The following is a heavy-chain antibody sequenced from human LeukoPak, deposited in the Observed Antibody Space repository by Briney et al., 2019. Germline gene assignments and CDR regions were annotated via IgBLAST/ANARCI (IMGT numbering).Heavy chain of an antibody. V-gene: IGHV3-23*01. Sequence: GGSLRLSCGASGFTFSSHGMNWVRQAPGKGLEWVSGISPSGGITYYTDSVKGRFTISRDNSKNTVSLQMNSLRGEDTAVYYCAKGPSSSSGWYRSWGQGTLVTVSS. CDR2: ISPSGGIT. CDR1: GFTFSSHG. D-gene: IGHD6-19*01. CDR3: AKGPSSSSGWYRS. J-gene: IGHJ5*02.